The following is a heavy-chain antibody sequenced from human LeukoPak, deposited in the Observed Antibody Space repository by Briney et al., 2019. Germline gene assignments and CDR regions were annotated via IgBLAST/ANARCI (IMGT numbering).Heavy chain of an antibody. CDR2: IYYSGNT. Sequence: SETLSLTCTVSGGSFSSDYWSWIRQPPGKGLEWIGNIYYSGNTISNPSLKSRVTLSVDRSKNQFSLKVTSPTAADPAVYFCARRHTGSGRMDVWGQGTTVTVS. D-gene: IGHD3-10*01. J-gene: IGHJ6*02. CDR3: ARRHTGSGRMDV. CDR1: GGSFSSDY. V-gene: IGHV4-59*08.